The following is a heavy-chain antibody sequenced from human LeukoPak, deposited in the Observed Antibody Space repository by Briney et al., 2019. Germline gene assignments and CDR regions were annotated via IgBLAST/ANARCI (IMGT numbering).Heavy chain of an antibody. D-gene: IGHD5-18*01. CDR1: GGSIISSRYY. J-gene: IGHJ4*02. V-gene: IGHV4-39*01. CDR3: ARRKLWAFDY. Sequence: PSETLLLTCTVSGGSIISSRYYWGWIRQPPGKGLEWIGSIYYSGRTYYNPSLKNRVTISLDTSKNRFSLKLSSVTAADTAVYYCARRKLWAFDYWGQGTLVTVSS. CDR2: IYYSGRT.